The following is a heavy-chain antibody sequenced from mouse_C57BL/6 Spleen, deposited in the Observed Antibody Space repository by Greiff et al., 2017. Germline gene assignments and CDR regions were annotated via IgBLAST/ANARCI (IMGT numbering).Heavy chain of an antibody. Sequence: QVQLQQPGAELVKPGASVKLSCKASGYTFTSYWMHWVKQRPGQGLEWIGMIHPNSGSTNYNEKFKSKATLTVDKSSSTAYMQLSSLTSEDSAVYYCARWVYDVYYVFAYWGQGTLVTVSA. CDR2: IHPNSGST. D-gene: IGHD2-3*01. J-gene: IGHJ3*01. CDR3: ARWVYDVYYVFAY. V-gene: IGHV1-64*01. CDR1: GYTFTSYW.